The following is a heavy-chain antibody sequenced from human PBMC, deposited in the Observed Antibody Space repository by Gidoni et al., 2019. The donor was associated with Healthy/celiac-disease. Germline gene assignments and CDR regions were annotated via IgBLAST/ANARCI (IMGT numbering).Heavy chain of an antibody. D-gene: IGHD2-15*01. CDR3: AKEDCSGGSCYWGYFDY. CDR1: GFTFSSSA. CDR2: ISGSGGST. Sequence: EVQLLESGGGLVQPGGSLRLSCAASGFTFSSSAMSWVRQAPGKGLEWCSAISGSGGSTYYADSVKGRFTISRDNSKNTLYLQMNSLRAEDTAVYYCAKEDCSGGSCYWGYFDYWGQGTLVTVSS. V-gene: IGHV3-23*01. J-gene: IGHJ4*02.